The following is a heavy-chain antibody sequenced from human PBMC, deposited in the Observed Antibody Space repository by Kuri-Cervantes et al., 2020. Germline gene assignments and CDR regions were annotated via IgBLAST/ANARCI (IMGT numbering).Heavy chain of an antibody. V-gene: IGHV4-4*07. Sequence: ESLKISCTVSGGSIRSYHLTWIRQPAGKGLEWIGRKVISGTTDYNPALKSRVTILVDESKNQFSLKLSSVTAADTAVYYCARARSVAVAGTNYYYMDVWGKGTTVTVSS. D-gene: IGHD6-19*01. CDR1: GGSIRSYH. J-gene: IGHJ6*03. CDR2: KVISGTT. CDR3: ARARSVAVAGTNYYYMDV.